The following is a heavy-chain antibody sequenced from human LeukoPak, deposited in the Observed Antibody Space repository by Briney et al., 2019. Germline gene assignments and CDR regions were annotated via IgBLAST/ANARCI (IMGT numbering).Heavy chain of an antibody. CDR1: GGSISSYY. J-gene: IGHJ5*02. CDR3: ARMGEGWFDP. D-gene: IGHD3-16*01. V-gene: IGHV4-59*12. Sequence: SETLSLTCTVSGGSISSYYWSWIRQPPGKGLEWIGYIYYSGSTNYNPSLKSLVTISVDTSKNQFSLKLSSVTAADTAVYYCARMGEGWFDPWGQGTLVTVSS. CDR2: IYYSGST.